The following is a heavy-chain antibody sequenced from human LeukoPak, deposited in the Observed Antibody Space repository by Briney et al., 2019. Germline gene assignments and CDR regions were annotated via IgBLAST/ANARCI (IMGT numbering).Heavy chain of an antibody. Sequence: PGGSLRLSCAASGFTFDDYAMHWVRQAPGKGLEWVSGISWNSGSIGYEDSVKGRFTISRDNAKNSLYLQMNSLRAEDTAVYYCALGGYYGALGYWGQGALVTVSS. CDR3: ALGGYYGALGY. CDR2: ISWNSGSI. D-gene: IGHD3-10*01. CDR1: GFTFDDYA. J-gene: IGHJ4*02. V-gene: IGHV3-9*01.